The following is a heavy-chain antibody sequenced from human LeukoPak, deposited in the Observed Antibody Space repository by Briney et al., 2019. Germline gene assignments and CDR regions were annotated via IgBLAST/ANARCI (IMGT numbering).Heavy chain of an antibody. CDR3: ARGWGALYYFDY. CDR1: GHTFTSYD. CDR2: MNPNSGNT. Sequence: ASVKVSCKASGHTFTSYDINWVRQATGQGLEWMGWMNPNSGNTGYAQKFQGRVTMTRNTSISTAYMELSSLRSEDTAVYYCARGWGALYYFDYWGQGTLVTVSS. D-gene: IGHD3-16*01. J-gene: IGHJ4*02. V-gene: IGHV1-8*01.